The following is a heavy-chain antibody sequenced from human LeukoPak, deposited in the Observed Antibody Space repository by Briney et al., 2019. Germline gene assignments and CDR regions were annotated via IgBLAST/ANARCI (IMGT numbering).Heavy chain of an antibody. D-gene: IGHD3/OR15-3a*01. CDR1: GFTFSTSG. CDR3: ARHKDWTFDY. CDR2: IWYDGSNK. V-gene: IGHV3-33*07. J-gene: IGHJ4*02. Sequence: PGGSLRLSCSASGFTFSTSGLSWVRQAPGKGLEWVAVIWYDGSNKYYADSVKGRFTISRDISKNTLYLQMNSLRAEDTAVYYCARHKDWTFDYWGQGTLVTVSS.